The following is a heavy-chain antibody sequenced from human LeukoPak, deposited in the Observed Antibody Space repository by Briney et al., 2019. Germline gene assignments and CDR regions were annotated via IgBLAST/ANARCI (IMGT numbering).Heavy chain of an antibody. D-gene: IGHD4-17*01. CDR1: GFTFSSYT. Sequence: GGSLRLSCTGSGFTFSSYTLHWVRQAPGKELEWVSSISSGGTFVFYADSVKGRFTISRDNAKNSLYLQMNSLRAEDTAVYYCARDRDYGDYRWHYYYGMDVWGQGTTVTVSS. V-gene: IGHV3-21*01. CDR3: ARDRDYGDYRWHYYYGMDV. J-gene: IGHJ6*02. CDR2: ISSGGTFV.